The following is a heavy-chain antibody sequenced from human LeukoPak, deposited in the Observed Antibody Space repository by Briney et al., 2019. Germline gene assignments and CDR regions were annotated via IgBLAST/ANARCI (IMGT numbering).Heavy chain of an antibody. V-gene: IGHV4-34*01. CDR1: GGSFSGYY. D-gene: IGHD6-13*01. Sequence: SETLSLTCAVYGGSFSGYYWSWIRQPPGKGLEWIGEINHSGSTNYNPSLRSRVTISVDTSKNQFSLKLSSVTAADTAVYYCARGGGSSRAVDYWGQGTLVTVSS. CDR3: ARGGGSSRAVDY. J-gene: IGHJ4*02. CDR2: INHSGST.